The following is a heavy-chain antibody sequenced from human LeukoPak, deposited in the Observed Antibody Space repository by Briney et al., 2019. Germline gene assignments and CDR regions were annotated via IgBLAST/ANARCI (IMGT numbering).Heavy chain of an antibody. CDR1: GGSISSSSYY. J-gene: IGHJ4*02. D-gene: IGHD5-18*01. Sequence: PSETLSLTCTVSGGSISSSSYYWGWIRQPPGKGLVWFGSIYYSGSTYYNPALKSRVTISVDTSKNQFSLKLSSVTAADTAVYYCAIPRGYSYGYGEDYWGQGTLVTVSS. CDR3: AIPRGYSYGYGEDY. CDR2: IYYSGST. V-gene: IGHV4-39*01.